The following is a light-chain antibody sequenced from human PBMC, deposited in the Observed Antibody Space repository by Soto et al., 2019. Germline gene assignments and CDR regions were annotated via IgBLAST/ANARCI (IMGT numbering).Light chain of an antibody. V-gene: IGLV2-14*01. CDR1: GSDIGSYNY. CDR2: EIS. J-gene: IGLJ1*01. Sequence: VLTQPASVSGSPGQSITISCTGTGSDIGSYNYVSWFQLYPGKAPKVMIYEISNRPSGVSNRFSGSKSDNTASLTISGLQTEDEADYYYSAYTTAGTYVFGTGTKVTV. CDR3: SAYTTAGTYV.